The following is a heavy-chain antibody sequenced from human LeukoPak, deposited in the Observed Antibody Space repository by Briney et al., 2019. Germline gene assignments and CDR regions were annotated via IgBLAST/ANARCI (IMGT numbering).Heavy chain of an antibody. CDR1: GGTFSSYA. Sequence: GASVKVSCKASGGTFSSYAISWVRQAPGQGLEWMGGIIPIFGTANYAQKFQGRVTITTDESTSTAYMELSSLRSEDTAVYYCARDRMGAFRWFDPWGQGTLVTVSS. CDR2: IIPIFGTA. V-gene: IGHV1-69*05. D-gene: IGHD1-26*01. CDR3: ARDRMGAFRWFDP. J-gene: IGHJ5*02.